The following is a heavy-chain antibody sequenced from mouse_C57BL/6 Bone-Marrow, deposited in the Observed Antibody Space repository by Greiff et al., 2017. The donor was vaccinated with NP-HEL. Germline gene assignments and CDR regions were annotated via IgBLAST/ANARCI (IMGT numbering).Heavy chain of an antibody. J-gene: IGHJ3*01. CDR1: GFTFSSYA. Sequence: EVQLVESGEGLVKPGGSLKLSCAASGFTFSSYAMYWVRQTPATRLEWVAYISSGGDYINYADTVKGRFPISRDNARNTLYMQMSSLKSEDSAMDYCTRGEEMILRGFAYWGQGTLVTVSA. CDR3: TRGEEMILRGFAY. V-gene: IGHV5-9-1*02. D-gene: IGHD1-1*01. CDR2: ISSGGDYI.